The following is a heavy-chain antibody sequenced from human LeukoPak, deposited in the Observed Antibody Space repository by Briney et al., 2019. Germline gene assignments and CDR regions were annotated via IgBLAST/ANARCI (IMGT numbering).Heavy chain of an antibody. D-gene: IGHD2-8*02. CDR1: GGSFSGYY. CDR3: ARSGGYFDY. Sequence: SETLSLTCAVYGGSFSGYYWSWIRQPPGKGLEWIGEINRSGGTNYNPSLKSRVTISVDTSKNQFSLKLSSVTAADTAVYYCARSGGYFDYWGQGTLVTVSS. J-gene: IGHJ4*02. V-gene: IGHV4-34*01. CDR2: INRSGGT.